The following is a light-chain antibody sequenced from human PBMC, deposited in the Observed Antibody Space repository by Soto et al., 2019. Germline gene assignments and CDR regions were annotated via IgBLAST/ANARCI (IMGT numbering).Light chain of an antibody. CDR1: QSVSPY. CDR3: QQRLHWHPST. CDR2: DTS. J-gene: IGKJ5*01. Sequence: EIVMTQSPDTLSLSPGERSTLSCMASQSVSPYLAWYQQKPGQAPRLLIYDTSNRATGIPARFSGSGSGTDFTLTISSLEPEDFAVYYGQQRLHWHPSTFGQGTR. V-gene: IGKV3D-11*02.